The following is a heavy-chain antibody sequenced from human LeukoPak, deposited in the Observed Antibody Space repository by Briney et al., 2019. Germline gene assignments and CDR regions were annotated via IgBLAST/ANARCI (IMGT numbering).Heavy chain of an antibody. Sequence: EASVKVSCKASGYTFTGYYMHWVRQAPGQGLEWMGWINPNSGGTNYAQKFQGRDTMTRDTSISTAYMELSRLRSDDTAVYYCARGAGYCSSTSCYVFSVDYYYYGTDVWGQGTTVTVSS. CDR2: INPNSGGT. CDR3: ARGAGYCSSTSCYVFSVDYYYYGTDV. CDR1: GYTFTGYY. J-gene: IGHJ6*02. V-gene: IGHV1-2*02. D-gene: IGHD2-2*01.